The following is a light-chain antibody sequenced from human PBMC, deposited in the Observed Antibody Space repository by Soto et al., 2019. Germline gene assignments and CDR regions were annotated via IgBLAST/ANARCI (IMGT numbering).Light chain of an antibody. V-gene: IGLV2-14*01. Sequence: QSVLTQPASVSGSPGQSITISCTGTSSDVGAFNYVSWYLQYPGKAPKLMIYEVGNRPSGVSNRFSGSKSGNTASLTISGLQAEDEADYYCCSYASGSIYVCGTGTKVTVL. CDR1: SSDVGAFNY. CDR3: CSYASGSIYV. CDR2: EVG. J-gene: IGLJ1*01.